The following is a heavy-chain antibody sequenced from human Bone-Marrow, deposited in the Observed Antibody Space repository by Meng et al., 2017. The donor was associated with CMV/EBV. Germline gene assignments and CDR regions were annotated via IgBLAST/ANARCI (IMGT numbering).Heavy chain of an antibody. V-gene: IGHV1-69-2*01. D-gene: IGHD2-2*01. Sequence: ASVKVSCKISGNIFNDYFMHWVQQAPGKGLEWMGLVDPEGGETTYAEKFQGRLTITADTSTETAYMELSSVTSEDTAVYYCAHEARHNAHALDVWGPGTPVTVAS. CDR1: GNIFNDYF. CDR3: AHEARHNAHALDV. CDR2: VDPEGGET. J-gene: IGHJ6*02.